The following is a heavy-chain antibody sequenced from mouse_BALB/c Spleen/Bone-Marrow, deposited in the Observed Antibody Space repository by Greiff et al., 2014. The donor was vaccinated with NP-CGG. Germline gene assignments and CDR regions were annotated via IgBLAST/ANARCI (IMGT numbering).Heavy chain of an antibody. V-gene: IGHV14-3*02. Sequence: VQLQQPGAELVKPGASVKLSCTASGFNIKDTYMHWVKQRPEQGLEWIGRIDPANGNTKYDPKFQGKATITADTSSNTAYLQLSSLKSEDTAVYYCAIYYYGSSGFAYWGQGTLVTVSA. CDR3: AIYYYGSSGFAY. D-gene: IGHD1-1*01. J-gene: IGHJ3*01. CDR1: GFNIKDTY. CDR2: IDPANGNT.